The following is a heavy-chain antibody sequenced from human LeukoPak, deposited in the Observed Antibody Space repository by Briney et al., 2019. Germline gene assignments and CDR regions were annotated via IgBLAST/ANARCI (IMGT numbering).Heavy chain of an antibody. D-gene: IGHD6-19*01. CDR1: GFTFSSYG. CDR2: IWYDGSNK. J-gene: IGHJ4*02. Sequence: GGSLRLSCAASGFTFSSYGTHWVRQAPGKGLEWVAVIWYDGSNKYYADSVKGRFTISRDNSKNTLYLQMNSLRAEDTAVYYCARDNSVADYFDYWGQGTLVTVSS. V-gene: IGHV3-33*01. CDR3: ARDNSVADYFDY.